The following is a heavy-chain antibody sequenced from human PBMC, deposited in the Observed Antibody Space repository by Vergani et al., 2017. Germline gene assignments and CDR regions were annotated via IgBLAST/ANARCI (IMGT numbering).Heavy chain of an antibody. Sequence: QVQLVQSGAEVKKPGASVKVSCKASGYTFTGYYMHWVRQAPGQGLEWMGWINPNSGGTNYAQKFQGRVTMTRDTTISTAYMELSSLRSEDTAVYYCAREGSNDSQALDYWGQGTLVTVSS. D-gene: IGHD3-3*01. J-gene: IGHJ4*02. V-gene: IGHV1-2*02. CDR1: GYTFTGYY. CDR3: AREGSNDSQALDY. CDR2: INPNSGGT.